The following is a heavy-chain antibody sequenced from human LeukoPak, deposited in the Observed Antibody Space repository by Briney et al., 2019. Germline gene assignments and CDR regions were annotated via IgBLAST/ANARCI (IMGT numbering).Heavy chain of an antibody. D-gene: IGHD2-2*01. CDR3: ARGSGLYCSSPSCFRLGLGY. J-gene: IGHJ4*02. V-gene: IGHV3-23*01. Sequence: QTGGSLRLSCAASGFTFSSYAMSWVRQAPGKGLEWVSAISGSGGSTYYADSVKGRFTISRDNAKNTLYLQMNSLRAEDTAVYYCARGSGLYCSSPSCFRLGLGYWGQGTLVTVSS. CDR1: GFTFSSYA. CDR2: ISGSGGST.